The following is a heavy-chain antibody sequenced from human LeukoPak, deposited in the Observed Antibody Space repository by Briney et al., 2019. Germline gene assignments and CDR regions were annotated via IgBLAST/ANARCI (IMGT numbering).Heavy chain of an antibody. J-gene: IGHJ4*02. V-gene: IGHV3-30*01. CDR2: VSSHGNDG. CDR3: TRDAYNFNDFDY. Sequence: PGRSLRLSCAVSEFTFSHFAMHWVRQAPGKGLEWVAVVSSHGNDGYYADSVKDRFTISRDNSKNTLYLQIDSLRAEDTAIYYCTRDAYNFNDFDYWGQGTLVTVSS. D-gene: IGHD5-24*01. CDR1: EFTFSHFA.